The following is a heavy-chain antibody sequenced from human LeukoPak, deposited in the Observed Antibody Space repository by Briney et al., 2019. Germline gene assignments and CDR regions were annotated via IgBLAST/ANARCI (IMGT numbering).Heavy chain of an antibody. CDR1: GYTFTSYD. Sequence: ASVKVSCKASGYTFTSYDINWVRQATGQGLEWMGWMNPNSGNTGYAQKFQGRVTMTRNTSISTAYMELSSLRSEDTAVYYCATGSSSSSYYYGMDVWGQGTTVTVSS. D-gene: IGHD6-6*01. J-gene: IGHJ6*02. CDR3: ATGSSSSSYYYGMDV. CDR2: MNPNSGNT. V-gene: IGHV1-8*01.